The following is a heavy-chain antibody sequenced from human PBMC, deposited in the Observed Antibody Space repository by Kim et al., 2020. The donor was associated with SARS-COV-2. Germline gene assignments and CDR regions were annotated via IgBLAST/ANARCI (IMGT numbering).Heavy chain of an antibody. CDR3: AAGPRTTFDY. CDR2: NT. Sequence: NTSYAQKFQDRVTIARDMSTSAAYMELSSLRYEDTAVYYCAAGPRTTFDYWGQGTLVTVSS. D-gene: IGHD1-1*01. V-gene: IGHV1-58*01. J-gene: IGHJ4*02.